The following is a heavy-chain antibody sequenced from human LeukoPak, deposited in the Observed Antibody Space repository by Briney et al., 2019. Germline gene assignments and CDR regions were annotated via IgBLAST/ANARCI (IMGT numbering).Heavy chain of an antibody. J-gene: IGHJ4*02. D-gene: IGHD4-17*01. V-gene: IGHV4-59*08. CDR2: IYYSGST. CDR3: ARHGYGDYYFDY. Sequence: SETLSLTCTVSGGSISSYYWSWIRQPPGKGLEWIGYIYYSGSTNYNPSLKSRVTISVDTSKNQFSLKLSSVTAADTAVCYCARHGYGDYYFDYWGQGTLVTVSS. CDR1: GGSISSYY.